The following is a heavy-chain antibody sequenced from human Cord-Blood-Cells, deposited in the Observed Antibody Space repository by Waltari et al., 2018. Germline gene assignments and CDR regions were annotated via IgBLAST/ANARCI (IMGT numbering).Heavy chain of an antibody. D-gene: IGHD6-13*01. CDR2: ISSNGGST. J-gene: IGHJ3*02. CDR3: ARGHSSSWYAFDI. V-gene: IGHV3-64*01. CDR1: GFTFSSYA. Sequence: EVQLVESGGGLVQPGGSLRLSCAASGFTFSSYAMLWVRQAPGKGLEYVSAISSNGGSTYYANSVKGRFTISRDNSKNTLYLQMGSLRAEDMAVYYCARGHSSSWYAFDIWGQGTMVTVSS.